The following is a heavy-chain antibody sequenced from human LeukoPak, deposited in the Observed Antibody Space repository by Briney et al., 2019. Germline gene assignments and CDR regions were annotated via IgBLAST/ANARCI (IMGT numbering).Heavy chain of an antibody. D-gene: IGHD2-15*01. Sequence: GGSLTLSCAPSGLTFSSYAMSWVRQAPGKGLEWVSIISCSGGSTYSAESVKGRFTISRDNSKNTLYLQMNSLRAEDTAVYYCAKRGGYCTGGSCYSYYFDYWGQGTLVTVSS. CDR2: ISCSGGST. V-gene: IGHV3-23*01. CDR1: GLTFSSYA. CDR3: AKRGGYCTGGSCYSYYFDY. J-gene: IGHJ4*02.